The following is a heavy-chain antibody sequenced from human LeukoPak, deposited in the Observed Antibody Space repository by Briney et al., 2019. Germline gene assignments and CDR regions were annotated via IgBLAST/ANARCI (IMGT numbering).Heavy chain of an antibody. D-gene: IGHD5-18*01. CDR2: IRRSGGST. J-gene: IGHJ3*02. CDR3: AKNGYSYGLYDAFDI. V-gene: IGHV3-23*01. Sequence: GASLRLSCAASGFTFSTYAVSWVRQAPGKGLEWVSAIRRSGGSTYYADSVKGRFTISRDNSKNTLYLHMNSLRAGDTAVYYCAKNGYSYGLYDAFDIWGQGTMVTV. CDR1: GFTFSTYA.